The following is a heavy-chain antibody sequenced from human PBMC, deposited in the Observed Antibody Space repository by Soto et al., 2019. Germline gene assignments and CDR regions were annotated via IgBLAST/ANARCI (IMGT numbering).Heavy chain of an antibody. V-gene: IGHV1-69*01. CDR2: IIPIFGTA. D-gene: IGHD1-1*01. Sequence: QVQLVQSGAEVKKPGSSVKVSCKASGGTFSSYAISWVRQAPGQGLEWMGGIIPIFGTANYAQKFQGRVTIAADESTSTAYMELGSLRSEDTAVYYCARDFKTPGNRHGYYYYGMDVWGQGTTVTVSS. J-gene: IGHJ6*02. CDR1: GGTFSSYA. CDR3: ARDFKTPGNRHGYYYYGMDV.